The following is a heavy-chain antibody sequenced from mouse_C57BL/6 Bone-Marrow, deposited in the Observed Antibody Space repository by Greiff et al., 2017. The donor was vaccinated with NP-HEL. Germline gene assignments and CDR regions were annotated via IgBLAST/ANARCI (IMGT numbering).Heavy chain of an antibody. CDR2: IWWDDDK. CDR1: GFSLSTFGMG. D-gene: IGHD1-1*01. V-gene: IGHV8-8*01. Sequence: QVTLKESGPGILQPSQTLSLTCSFSGFSLSTFGMGVGWIRQPSGKGLEWLAHIWWDDDKYYNPALKSRLTISKDTSKNQVFLKIANVDTADTATYYCARTPNYYGSSYGWFAYWGQGTLVTVSA. CDR3: ARTPNYYGSSYGWFAY. J-gene: IGHJ3*01.